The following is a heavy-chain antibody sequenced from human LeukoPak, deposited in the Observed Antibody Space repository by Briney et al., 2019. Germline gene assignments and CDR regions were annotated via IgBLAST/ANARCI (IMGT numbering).Heavy chain of an antibody. CDR1: GFTVSSNY. D-gene: IGHD4-23*01. J-gene: IGHJ4*02. Sequence: GGSLRLSCAASGFTVSSNYMSWVRQAPGKGLEWVAVISYDGSNKYYADSLKGRFTISRDNSENTLYLQMNSLRAEDTAVYYCAMVTTMGSFDYWGQGILVTVSS. CDR3: AMVTTMGSFDY. V-gene: IGHV3-30-3*01. CDR2: ISYDGSNK.